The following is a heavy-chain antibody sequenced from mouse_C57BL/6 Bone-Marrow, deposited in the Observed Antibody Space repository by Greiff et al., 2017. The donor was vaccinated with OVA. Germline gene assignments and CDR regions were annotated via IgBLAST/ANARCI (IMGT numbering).Heavy chain of an antibody. CDR3: TTGA. CDR1: GFNIKDDY. CDR2: IDPENGDT. V-gene: IGHV14-4*01. Sequence: DVKLQESGAELVRPGASVKLSCTASGFNIKDDYMHWVQQRPEQGLEWIGWIDPENGDTEYAAKFKGKATITAETSSNTAYLQLSSLTSEDTAVYYCTTGAWGQGTSVTVSS. J-gene: IGHJ4*01.